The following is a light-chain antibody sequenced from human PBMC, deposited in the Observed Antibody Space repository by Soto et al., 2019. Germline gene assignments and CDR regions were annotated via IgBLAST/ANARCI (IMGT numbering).Light chain of an antibody. V-gene: IGKV3-20*01. CDR2: GAS. CDR1: QSVSSSY. J-gene: IGKJ1*01. Sequence: ESVLTQSPGTLSLSPGEKATLSCRAGQSVSSSYLAWYQQKPGQPPRLLIYGASSRATGIPDRFSGSGSGTDFTLTVSRLEPEDFAVYYCQQFGSSSWTFGLGTKV. CDR3: QQFGSSSWT.